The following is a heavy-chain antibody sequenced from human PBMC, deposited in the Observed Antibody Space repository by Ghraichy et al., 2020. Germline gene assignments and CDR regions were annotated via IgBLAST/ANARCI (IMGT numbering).Heavy chain of an antibody. V-gene: IGHV1-18*04. CDR3: ARTPFVVVVAKLSENWFDP. CDR1: GSTFTSYG. Sequence: ASVKVSCKASGSTFTSYGISLVLQSPGQGLEWMGWISAYNGNTNYAQKLQGRVTMTTDTSTSTAYMELRSLRSDDTAVYYCARTPFVVVVAKLSENWFDPWGQGTLVTVSS. D-gene: IGHD2-15*01. CDR2: ISAYNGNT. J-gene: IGHJ5*02.